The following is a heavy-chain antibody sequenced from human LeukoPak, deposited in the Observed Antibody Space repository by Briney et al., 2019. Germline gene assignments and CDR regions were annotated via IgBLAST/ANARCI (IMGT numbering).Heavy chain of an antibody. CDR1: GGSFSGYY. V-gene: IGHV4-34*01. D-gene: IGHD5-24*01. Sequence: PSETLSLTCAVYGGSFSGYYWSWIRQPPGKGLEWIGEINHSGSTNYNPSLKSRVTISVDTSENQFSLKLSSVTAADTAVYYCARGGRWLHPFDYWGQGTLVTVSS. CDR3: ARGGRWLHPFDY. J-gene: IGHJ4*02. CDR2: INHSGST.